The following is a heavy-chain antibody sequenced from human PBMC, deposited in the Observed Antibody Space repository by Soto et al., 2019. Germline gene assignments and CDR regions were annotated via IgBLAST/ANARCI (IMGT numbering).Heavy chain of an antibody. Sequence: QVQLVQSGAEVKKPGASVKVSCKASGYTFTSYAMHWVRQAPGQRLEWMGWINAGNGNTKYSQKFQGRVTITRDTSASTAYMELSGLRSEDTAVYYCARDWVGNYYDSSGYSDWGQGTLVTVSS. V-gene: IGHV1-3*01. D-gene: IGHD3-22*01. CDR3: ARDWVGNYYDSSGYSD. J-gene: IGHJ4*02. CDR1: GYTFTSYA. CDR2: INAGNGNT.